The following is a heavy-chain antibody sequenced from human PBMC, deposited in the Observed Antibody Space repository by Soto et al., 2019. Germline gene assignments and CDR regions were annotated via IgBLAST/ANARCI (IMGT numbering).Heavy chain of an antibody. V-gene: IGHV4-31*03. J-gene: IGHJ5*02. CDR2: IHYTGST. Sequence: SETLSLTCSVSGDSISSRGYYWSWIRQRPGKGLEWIAYIHYTGSTSYNPSLKSRTTISVDTVKNQFSLKVNSVTAADTAVYYCASVYSSNWDGWWFEPWGQGTLVTVSS. D-gene: IGHD1-20*01. CDR1: GDSISSRGYY. CDR3: ASVYSSNWDGWWFEP.